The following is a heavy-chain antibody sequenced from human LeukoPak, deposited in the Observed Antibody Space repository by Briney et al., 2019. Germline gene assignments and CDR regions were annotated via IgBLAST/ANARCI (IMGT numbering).Heavy chain of an antibody. CDR1: GFTFSNYG. CDR2: ISHSGANT. CDR3: AKVSSSSCYGWNDY. V-gene: IGHV3-23*01. J-gene: IGHJ4*02. D-gene: IGHD2-2*01. Sequence: PGGSLRLSCAASGFTFSNYGMSWVRQAPGKGLQWVSVISHSGANTYYADSVKGRFTISRDSSKNTLFLQMNSLRAKDTAVYYCAKVSSSSCYGWNDYWGQGTLVTVSS.